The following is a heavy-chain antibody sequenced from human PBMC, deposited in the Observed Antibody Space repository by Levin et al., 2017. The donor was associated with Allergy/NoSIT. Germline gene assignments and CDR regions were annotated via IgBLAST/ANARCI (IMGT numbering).Heavy chain of an antibody. J-gene: IGHJ5*02. D-gene: IGHD3-16*02. Sequence: PSETLSLTCAASGFAFSNYSMNWVRQAPGKGLEWISYLSRRGNTIYYADSVKGRFTISRDNAKNSLYLQMNSLTVEDTAVYYCARLASKSSAAGDLSPWGQGILVTVSS. CDR3: ARLASKSSAAGDLSP. V-gene: IGHV3-48*01. CDR1: GFAFSNYS. CDR2: LSRRGNTI.